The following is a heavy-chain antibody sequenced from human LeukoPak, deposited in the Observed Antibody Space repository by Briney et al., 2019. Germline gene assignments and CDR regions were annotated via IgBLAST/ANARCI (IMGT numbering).Heavy chain of an antibody. Sequence: SETLSLTCTVSGGSISSYYWSWIRQPPGKGLEWIGYIYYSGSTNYNPSLKSRVTISLDTSRNQFSLRLSSVTAADTAVYYCARHLCSGGSCYSNWFDPWGQGTLVTVSS. CDR3: ARHLCSGGSCYSNWFDP. CDR2: IYYSGST. CDR1: GGSISSYY. V-gene: IGHV4-59*08. D-gene: IGHD2-15*01. J-gene: IGHJ5*02.